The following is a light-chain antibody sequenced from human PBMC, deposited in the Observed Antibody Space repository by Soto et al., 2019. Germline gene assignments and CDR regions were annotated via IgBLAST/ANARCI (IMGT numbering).Light chain of an antibody. J-gene: IGLJ7*01. Sequence: QSVLTQSASVSGSPGQSITISCTGTSSDVGTYNLVSWYQQYPGKAPKLMIYEDDRRPPGVSNRFSGSKSGNTASLTISGLQAEDEANYYCCSYADGTTLLFGGGTQLTVL. CDR2: EDD. V-gene: IGLV2-23*02. CDR1: SSDVGTYNL. CDR3: CSYADGTTLL.